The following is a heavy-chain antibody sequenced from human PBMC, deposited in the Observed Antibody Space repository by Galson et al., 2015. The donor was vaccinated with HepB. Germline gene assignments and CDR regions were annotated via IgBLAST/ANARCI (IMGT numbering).Heavy chain of an antibody. V-gene: IGHV1-69*13. J-gene: IGHJ6*02. CDR2: IIPIFGTA. CDR3: ARDLFYSWDTYYYYYYGMDV. D-gene: IGHD4-11*01. Sequence: VKVSCKASGGTFSSYAISWVRQAPGQGLEWMGGIIPIFGTANYAQKFQGRVTITADESTSTAYMELSSLRSEDTAVYYCARDLFYSWDTYYYYYYGMDVWGQGTTVTVSS. CDR1: GGTFSSYA.